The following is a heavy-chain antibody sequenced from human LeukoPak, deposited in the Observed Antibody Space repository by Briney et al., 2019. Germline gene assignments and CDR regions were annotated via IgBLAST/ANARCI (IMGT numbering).Heavy chain of an antibody. CDR1: GYRFTSYW. D-gene: IGHD6-6*01. CDR2: IYPDDSEN. V-gene: IGHV5-51*01. J-gene: IGHJ4*02. Sequence: GESLKISWQGFGYRFTSYWIGWVPQMPGKGLEWMRIIYPDDSENTYQPSFQGQVPIPAEKPISTAYLKWTSLKATVPAMSYCVRLSRYSSSTAFYYWGEGALVTVSS. CDR3: VRLSRYSSSTAFYY.